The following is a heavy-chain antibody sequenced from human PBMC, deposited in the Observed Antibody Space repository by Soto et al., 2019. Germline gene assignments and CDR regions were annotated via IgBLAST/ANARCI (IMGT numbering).Heavy chain of an antibody. Sequence: PGGSLRLSCAASGFTFSSYAMSWVRQAPGKGLEWVSAISGSGGSTYYADSVKGRFTISRDNSKNTLYLQMNSLRAEDTAVYYCAKVLRGYSGYNIDYYYYGMDVWGQGTTVTVSS. V-gene: IGHV3-23*01. CDR2: ISGSGGST. D-gene: IGHD5-12*01. CDR3: AKVLRGYSGYNIDYYYYGMDV. J-gene: IGHJ6*02. CDR1: GFTFSSYA.